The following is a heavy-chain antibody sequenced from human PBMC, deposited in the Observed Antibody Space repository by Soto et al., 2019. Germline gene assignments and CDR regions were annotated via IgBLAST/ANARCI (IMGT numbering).Heavy chain of an antibody. V-gene: IGHV3-30*18. CDR3: AKDRRDGDFMHILVVDF. D-gene: IGHD2-15*01. Sequence: PGGSMRVSSATAGFRLSSYAMHWVRQDPGKGLEWVALMSYDESKKYYADSVKGRFTISRDTSKNTLVLEMNNLRVEDTAVYYCAKDRRDGDFMHILVVDFWGQGALVTVSS. CDR2: MSYDESKK. CDR1: GFRLSSYA. J-gene: IGHJ4*02.